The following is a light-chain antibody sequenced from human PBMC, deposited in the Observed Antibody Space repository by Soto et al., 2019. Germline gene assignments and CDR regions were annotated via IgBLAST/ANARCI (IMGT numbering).Light chain of an antibody. Sequence: EIVLRQSPSTVSLSPGERVTLSFGASQSVNIYLAWYQQKPGQAPRLLIYDASNRATGVPARFSGSGSGTDFTLTISSLESEDFAVYYCQQRANWPLTFGGGTKVDI. CDR1: QSVNIY. V-gene: IGKV3-11*01. J-gene: IGKJ4*01. CDR3: QQRANWPLT. CDR2: DAS.